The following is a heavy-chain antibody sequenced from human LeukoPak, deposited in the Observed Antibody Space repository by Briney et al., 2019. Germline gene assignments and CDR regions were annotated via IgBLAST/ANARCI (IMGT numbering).Heavy chain of an antibody. CDR2: INPNSGDT. CDR1: GYTFTTYY. J-gene: IGHJ1*01. V-gene: IGHV1-2*02. Sequence: ASVKVSRKASGYTFTTYYVHWVRQAPGQGLEWMGWINPNSGDTNFAQNFQGRVTMTRDTSISTVYMELSRLRSDDTAVFYCARGYYDSSDFEYFQHWGQGTLVTVSS. CDR3: ARGYYDSSDFEYFQH. D-gene: IGHD3-22*01.